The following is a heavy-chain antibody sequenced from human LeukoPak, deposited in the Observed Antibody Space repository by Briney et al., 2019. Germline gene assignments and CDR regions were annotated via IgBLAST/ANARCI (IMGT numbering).Heavy chain of an antibody. J-gene: IGHJ4*02. D-gene: IGHD3-16*01. CDR3: ARAVPELGDFDY. V-gene: IGHV4-59*06. CDR1: GGSISSYY. CDR2: IYYSGST. Sequence: PSETLSLTCTVSGGSISSYYWSWIRQHPGKGLEWIGYIYYSGSTYYNPSLKSRVTISVDTSKNQFSLKLSSVTAADTAVYYCARAVPELGDFDYWGQGTLVTVSS.